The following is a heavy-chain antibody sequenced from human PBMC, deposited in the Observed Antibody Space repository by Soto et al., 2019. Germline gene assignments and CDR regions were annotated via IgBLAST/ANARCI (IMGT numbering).Heavy chain of an antibody. CDR3: ARYFRGSGRYFFDY. CDR2: ISSTTNYI. Sequence: EVQLVESGGGLVKPGGSLRLSCAASGFTFTRYSMNWVRQAPGKGLEWVSSISSTTNYIYYGDSMKGRFTISRDNAKNSLYLQMNSLRGEDTAMYYCARYFRGSGRYFFDYWGQGTLVTVSS. V-gene: IGHV3-21*04. D-gene: IGHD6-19*01. CDR1: GFTFTRYS. J-gene: IGHJ4*02.